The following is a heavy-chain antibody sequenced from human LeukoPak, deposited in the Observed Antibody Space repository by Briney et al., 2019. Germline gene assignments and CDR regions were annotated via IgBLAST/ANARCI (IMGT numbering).Heavy chain of an antibody. CDR1: GYTFTGYY. D-gene: IGHD4-17*01. CDR2: INPNSGGT. J-gene: IGHJ5*02. CDR3: ARDLSYGNWFDP. V-gene: IGHV1-2*02. Sequence: GASVKVSCKASGYTFTGYYIHWVRQAPGQGLEWMGWINPNSGGTNYAQKFQGRVTMTRDTSISTAYMELSRLRSDDTAVYYCARDLSYGNWFDPWGQGTLVTVSS.